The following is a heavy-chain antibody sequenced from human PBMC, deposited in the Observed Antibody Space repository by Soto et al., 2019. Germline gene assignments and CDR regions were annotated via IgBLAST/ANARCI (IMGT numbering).Heavy chain of an antibody. CDR3: ARLNKPGWFDP. CDR2: IYYTGST. Sequence: PSETLSLTCTVSGGSIISSNYYWAWIRQPPGTGLEWIGTIYYTGSTYYNPSLKSRITMSVDTSKSQFSLTLSSVTAVDTAVYYCARLNKPGWFDPWGQGTLVTVSS. J-gene: IGHJ5*02. V-gene: IGHV4-39*01. CDR1: GGSIISSNYY.